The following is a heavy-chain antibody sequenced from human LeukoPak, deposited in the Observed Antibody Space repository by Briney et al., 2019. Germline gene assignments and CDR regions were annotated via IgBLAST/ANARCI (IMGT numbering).Heavy chain of an antibody. J-gene: IGHJ6*02. D-gene: IGHD1-26*01. Sequence: SETLSLTCTVSGGSISSSSYYWGWIRQPPGKGLEWIGSIYYSGSTNYNPSLKSRVTISVDTSKNQFSLKLSSVTAADTAVYYCARQGGSPNYGMDVWGQGTTVTVSS. CDR2: IYYSGST. CDR1: GGSISSSSYY. CDR3: ARQGGSPNYGMDV. V-gene: IGHV4-39*01.